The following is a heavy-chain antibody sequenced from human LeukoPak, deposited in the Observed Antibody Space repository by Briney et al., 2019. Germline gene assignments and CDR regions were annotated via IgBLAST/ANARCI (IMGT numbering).Heavy chain of an antibody. Sequence: PGGSLRLSCAASGFTVSSNYMSWVRQAPGKGLEWVSVIYSGGSTYYADSVKGRFTISRHNSKNTLYLQMNSLRAEDTAVYYCARGVTQNCSGGSCYNGGFDYWGQGTLVTVSS. CDR3: ARGVTQNCSGGSCYNGGFDY. D-gene: IGHD2-15*01. V-gene: IGHV3-53*04. CDR2: IYSGGST. CDR1: GFTVSSNY. J-gene: IGHJ4*02.